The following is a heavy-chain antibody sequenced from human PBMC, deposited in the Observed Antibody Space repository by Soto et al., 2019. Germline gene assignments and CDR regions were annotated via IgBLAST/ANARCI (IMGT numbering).Heavy chain of an antibody. CDR1: GFTFSSYA. Sequence: GGSLRLSCAASGFTFSSYAMSWVRQAPGKGLEWVSAISGSGGSTYYADSVKGRFTISRDNSKNTPYLQMNSLRAEDTAVYYCAKDLPLIVVVIAYFDYWGQGTLVTVSS. J-gene: IGHJ4*02. CDR2: ISGSGGST. CDR3: AKDLPLIVVVIAYFDY. V-gene: IGHV3-23*01. D-gene: IGHD2-21*01.